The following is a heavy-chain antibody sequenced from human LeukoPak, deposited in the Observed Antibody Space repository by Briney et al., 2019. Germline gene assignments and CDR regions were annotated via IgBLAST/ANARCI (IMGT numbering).Heavy chain of an antibody. V-gene: IGHV1-46*01. CDR3: ARQAQTAFDI. J-gene: IGHJ3*02. CDR2: INSSGGST. D-gene: IGHD6-6*01. CDR1: GYTFTNYY. Sequence: ASVKVSCKASGYTFTNYYMHWVRQAPGQGLEWMGIINSSGGSTTYAQKFQGRVTMTRDTSTRTVYMEVSSLRSEDTAMYYCARQAQTAFDIWGQGTMVTVSS.